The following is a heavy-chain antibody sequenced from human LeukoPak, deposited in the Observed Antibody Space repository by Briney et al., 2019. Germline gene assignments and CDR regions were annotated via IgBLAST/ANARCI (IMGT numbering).Heavy chain of an antibody. CDR3: ARVIVFRGYMDV. D-gene: IGHD1-26*01. J-gene: IGHJ6*03. CDR2: ISSSSSYI. Sequence: PGGSLRLSCAPSGFTFSSYGMSWVRQAPGKGLEWVSSISSSSSYIYYADSVKGRFTISRDNAKNSLYLQMNSMRAEETAVYYCARVIVFRGYMDVWGKGTTVTVSS. CDR1: GFTFSSYG. V-gene: IGHV3-21*01.